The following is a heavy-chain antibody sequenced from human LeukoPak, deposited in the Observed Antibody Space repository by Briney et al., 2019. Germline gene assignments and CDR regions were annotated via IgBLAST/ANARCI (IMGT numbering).Heavy chain of an antibody. Sequence: SETLSLTCTVSVDCVSSGYWNWIRQPPGKGLEWIGYIYDSGITDYSPSLKSRLTMSVDASNNQFSLTLSSVTAADTAAYYCAGRGHRYPRDWGQGILVTVSS. V-gene: IGHV4-4*09. CDR3: AGRGHRYPRD. D-gene: IGHD2-2*02. CDR1: VDCVSSGY. J-gene: IGHJ1*01. CDR2: IYDSGIT.